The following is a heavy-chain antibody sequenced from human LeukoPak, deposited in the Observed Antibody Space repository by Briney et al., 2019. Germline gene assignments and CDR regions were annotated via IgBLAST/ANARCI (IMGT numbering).Heavy chain of an antibody. J-gene: IGHJ3*02. CDR3: AKGGGRLRYPRDAFDI. CDR2: IRYDGTNK. D-gene: IGHD3-9*01. CDR1: GFTFSSYG. Sequence: PGGSLRLSCAASGFTFSSYGMHWVRQAPGKGLEWVAFIRYDGTNKYYADSVKGRFTISRDNSKNTLYLQMNSLRAEDTAVYYCAKGGGRLRYPRDAFDIWGQGTMVTVSS. V-gene: IGHV3-30*02.